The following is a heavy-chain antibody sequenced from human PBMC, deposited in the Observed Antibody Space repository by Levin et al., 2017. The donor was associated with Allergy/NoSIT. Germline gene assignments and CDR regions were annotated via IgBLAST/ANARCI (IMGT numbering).Heavy chain of an antibody. J-gene: IGHJ4*02. V-gene: IGHV4-39*01. CDR3: ARRISEPVRYCSGGSCYFDY. D-gene: IGHD2-15*01. CDR2: IYYSGST. CDR1: GGSISSSSYY. Sequence: PSETLSLTCTVSGGSISSSSYYWGWIRQPPGKGLEWIGSIYYSGSTYYNPSLKSRVTISVDTSKNQFSLKLSSVTAADTAVYYCARRISEPVRYCSGGSCYFDYWGQGTLVTVSS.